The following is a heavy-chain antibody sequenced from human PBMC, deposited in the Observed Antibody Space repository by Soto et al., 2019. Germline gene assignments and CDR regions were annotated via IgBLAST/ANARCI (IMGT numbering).Heavy chain of an antibody. D-gene: IGHD3-16*01. J-gene: IGHJ4*02. CDR3: AGPPLVGRGGLDN. Sequence: QVQLVESGGGVVQPGRSLRLSCAASGFTFNNYAMHWVRQAPGKGLEWVAVISYDGGNKYYADSVKGRFTVSRDNSKNPGYRKRDSLKPEDTALFYWAGPPLVGRGGLDNWGQGPLSTSP. V-gene: IGHV3-30-3*01. CDR1: GFTFNNYA. CDR2: ISYDGGNK.